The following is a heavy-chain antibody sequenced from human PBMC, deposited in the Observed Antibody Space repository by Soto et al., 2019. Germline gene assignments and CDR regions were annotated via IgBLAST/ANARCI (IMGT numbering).Heavy chain of an antibody. Sequence: QLQLQESGPGLVKPSETLSLICTVSGASISSSSYYWGWIRQPPGKGLEWIGTINHSGSSYYNPSLKSRVTVYADTSKNQFSLKLSSVTAADTAVYYCTKRSPGTMAEYWGQGILVTVSS. CDR2: INHSGSS. CDR1: GASISSSSYY. V-gene: IGHV4-39*01. D-gene: IGHD3-10*01. CDR3: TKRSPGTMAEY. J-gene: IGHJ4*02.